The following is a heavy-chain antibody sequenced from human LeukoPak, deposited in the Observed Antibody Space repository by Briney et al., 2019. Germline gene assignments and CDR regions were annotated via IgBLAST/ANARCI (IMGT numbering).Heavy chain of an antibody. CDR1: GYTFTGYY. V-gene: IGHV1-2*02. D-gene: IGHD3-22*01. Sequence: GASVKVSCKSSGYTFTGYYMHWVRQAPGQGLEWMGWINPNSGGTNYAQRFQGRVTMTRDTSISTAYMELSRLRSDDTAVYYCGRKYYDSSGSWFDPWGQGTLVTVSS. J-gene: IGHJ5*02. CDR2: INPNSGGT. CDR3: GRKYYDSSGSWFDP.